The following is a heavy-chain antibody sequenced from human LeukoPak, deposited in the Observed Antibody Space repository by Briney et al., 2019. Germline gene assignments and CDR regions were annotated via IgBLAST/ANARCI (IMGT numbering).Heavy chain of an antibody. Sequence: PGGSLRLSCAASGFNFRSDWMNWVRQAPGKGLEWVSGISWNSGSIGYADSVKGRFTISRDNAKNSLYLQMNSLRAEDTALYYCAKDIRAGVTTVRGYYFDYWGQGTLVTVSS. CDR1: GFNFRSDW. CDR3: AKDIRAGVTTVRGYYFDY. J-gene: IGHJ4*02. D-gene: IGHD4-4*01. V-gene: IGHV3-9*01. CDR2: ISWNSGSI.